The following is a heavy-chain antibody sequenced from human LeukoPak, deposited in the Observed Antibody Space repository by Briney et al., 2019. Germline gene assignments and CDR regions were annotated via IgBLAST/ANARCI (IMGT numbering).Heavy chain of an antibody. CDR1: GGSISSYY. J-gene: IGHJ2*01. D-gene: IGHD4-23*01. CDR2: IYYSGST. CDR3: ASRLRWPYWYFDL. V-gene: IGHV4-59*12. Sequence: PSETLSLTCTVSGGSISSYYWSWIRQPPGKGLEWIGYIYYSGSTNYNPSLKSRVTISVDTSKNQLSLKLSSVTAADTAVYYCASRLRWPYWYFDLWGRGTLVTVSS.